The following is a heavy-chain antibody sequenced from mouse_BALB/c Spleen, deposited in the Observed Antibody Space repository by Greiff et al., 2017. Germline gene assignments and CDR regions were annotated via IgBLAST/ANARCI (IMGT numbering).Heavy chain of an antibody. J-gene: IGHJ2*01. CDR1: GFTFTDYY. Sequence: EVHLVESGGGLVQPGGSLRLSCATSGFTFTDYYMSWVRQPPGKALEWLGFIRNKANGYTTEYSASVKGRFTISRDNSQSILYLQMNTLRAEDSATYYCARVSYYRYFDYWGQGTTLTVSA. D-gene: IGHD2-14*01. CDR3: ARVSYYRYFDY. CDR2: IRNKANGYTT. V-gene: IGHV7-3*02.